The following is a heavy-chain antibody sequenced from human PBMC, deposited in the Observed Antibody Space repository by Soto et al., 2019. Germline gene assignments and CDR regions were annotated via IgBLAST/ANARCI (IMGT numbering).Heavy chain of an antibody. CDR2: ISYDGSNK. CDR1: GFTFSSYG. Sequence: PGGSLRLSCAASGFTFSSYGMHWVRQAPGKGLEWVAVISYDGSNKYYADSVKGRFTISRDNSKNTLYLQMNSLRAEDTAVYYCAKDRILYYDFWSGYVDYWGQGTLVTVSS. V-gene: IGHV3-30*18. CDR3: AKDRILYYDFWSGYVDY. D-gene: IGHD3-3*01. J-gene: IGHJ4*02.